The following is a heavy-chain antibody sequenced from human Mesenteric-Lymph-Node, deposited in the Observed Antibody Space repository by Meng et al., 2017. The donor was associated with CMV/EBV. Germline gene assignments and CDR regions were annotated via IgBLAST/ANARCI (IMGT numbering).Heavy chain of an antibody. CDR2: ISAYNGNT. Sequence: WMRQAPGQGLEWMGWISAYNGNTNYAQKLRGRVTMTTDTSTSTAYMELRSLRSDDTAVYYCARGGRCSSTSCYTEVSYYYYGMDVWGQGTTVTVSS. V-gene: IGHV1-18*01. D-gene: IGHD2-2*02. CDR3: ARGGRCSSTSCYTEVSYYYYGMDV. J-gene: IGHJ6*02.